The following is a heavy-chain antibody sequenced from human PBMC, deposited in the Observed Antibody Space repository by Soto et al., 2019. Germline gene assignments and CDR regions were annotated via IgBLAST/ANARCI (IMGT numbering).Heavy chain of an antibody. CDR3: TSQEYSSGYMYDY. J-gene: IGHJ4*02. CDR1: GVCFSSYT. CDR2: TTPIFETP. Sequence: QVHLVQSGAEVKKPGSSVKVSCKASGVCFSSYTINWVRQAPGQGLEWMGGTTPIFETPRYAPNFQGRLTITADEATSTAYLELSSLKSQDTAMYYCTSQEYSSGYMYDYWGQGTLVTVSS. V-gene: IGHV1-69*01. D-gene: IGHD5-18*01.